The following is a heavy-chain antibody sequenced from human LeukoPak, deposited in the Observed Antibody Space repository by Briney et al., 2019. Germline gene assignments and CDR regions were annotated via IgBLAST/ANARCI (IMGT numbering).Heavy chain of an antibody. CDR2: INAGNGNT. D-gene: IGHD5-18*01. V-gene: IGHV1-3*01. Sequence: ASVKVSYKASGYTFTSYAMHWVGQAPGQRLEGMGWINAGNGNTKYSQKFQGRVNITRDTSASTAYMELSSLRSEDTAVYYCARDPGGYSYHFLGTFDPWGQGTLVTVSS. J-gene: IGHJ5*02. CDR1: GYTFTSYA. CDR3: ARDPGGYSYHFLGTFDP.